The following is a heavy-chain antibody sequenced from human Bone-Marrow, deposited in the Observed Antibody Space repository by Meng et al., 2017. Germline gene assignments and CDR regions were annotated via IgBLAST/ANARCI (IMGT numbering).Heavy chain of an antibody. J-gene: IGHJ3*01. CDR3: VRDDCSGTSCYADAFDL. CDR1: GFSLSNYW. CDR2: INSDGRSI. D-gene: IGHD2-2*01. Sequence: GGSLRLSCAASGFSLSNYWVHWVRQAPKKGLVWVSRINSDGRSINYADSVKGRFTISRDNAKSTLYLEMNSLRADDTAVYYCVRDDCSGTSCYADAFDLWGQGTMVTVSS. V-gene: IGHV3-74*01.